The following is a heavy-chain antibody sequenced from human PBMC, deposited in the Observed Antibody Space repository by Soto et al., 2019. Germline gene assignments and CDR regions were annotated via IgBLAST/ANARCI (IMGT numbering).Heavy chain of an antibody. CDR1: GYTFTNYA. V-gene: IGHV1-18*04. CDR3: ARDRDYYYDNSDKYYYHYAMDV. Sequence: QVQLVQSGTEVKKPGASVMVSCKASGYTFTNYAITWVRQAPGQGREWMGWISAYSDRTNYAQNLNGRVTMPTDTATSTAYMEVRSLRSDDTAVYYCARDRDYYYDNSDKYYYHYAMDVWGQGTMVTVSS. CDR2: ISAYSDRT. D-gene: IGHD3-22*01. J-gene: IGHJ6*02.